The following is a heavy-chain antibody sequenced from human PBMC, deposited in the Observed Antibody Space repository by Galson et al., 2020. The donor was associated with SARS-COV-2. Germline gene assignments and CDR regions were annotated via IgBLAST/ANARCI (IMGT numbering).Heavy chain of an antibody. J-gene: IGHJ6*03. CDR1: GGSISSDNW. Sequence: TLSLTCAVSGGSISSDNWWNWVRQPPGKGLEWIGEIYRSESTNYNPSLKSRVTITIDKTKNQFSLKLASVTAADTAVYFCARAGYFSMDVWGKGTTVTASS. CDR3: ARAGYFSMDV. V-gene: IGHV4-4*01. D-gene: IGHD3-22*01. CDR2: IYRSEST.